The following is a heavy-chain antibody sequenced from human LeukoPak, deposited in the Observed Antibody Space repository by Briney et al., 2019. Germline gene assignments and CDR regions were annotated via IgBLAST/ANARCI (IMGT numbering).Heavy chain of an antibody. Sequence: SETLSLTCAVYGGSFSGYYWSWISQPPGKGLEWIGEINHSGSTNYNPSLKSRVTISVDTSKNQFSLKLSSVTAADTAVYYCAGTMVRGIFDYWGQGTLVTVSS. V-gene: IGHV4-34*01. CDR1: GGSFSGYY. J-gene: IGHJ4*02. CDR2: INHSGST. D-gene: IGHD3-10*01. CDR3: AGTMVRGIFDY.